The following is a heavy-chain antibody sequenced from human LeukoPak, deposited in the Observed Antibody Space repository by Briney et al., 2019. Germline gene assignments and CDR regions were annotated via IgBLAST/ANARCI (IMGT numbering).Heavy chain of an antibody. Sequence: PSETLSLTCTVSGGSITSYYGSWIRQPPGKGLEWIGYIYYSGSTNYNPSLKSRVTISVDTSKNQFSLKLSSVTAADTAVYYCARIGSSWNFDFDYWGQGSLVTVSS. V-gene: IGHV4-59*01. CDR1: GGSITSYY. J-gene: IGHJ4*02. D-gene: IGHD6-13*01. CDR3: ARIGSSWNFDFDY. CDR2: IYYSGST.